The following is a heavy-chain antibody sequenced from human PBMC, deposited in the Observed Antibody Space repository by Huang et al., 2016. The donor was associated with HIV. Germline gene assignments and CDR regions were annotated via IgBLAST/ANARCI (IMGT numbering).Heavy chain of an antibody. CDR3: ARGRRIAARNYYGMDV. CDR1: GGSFSLYS. D-gene: IGHD6-6*01. Sequence: QVRLHQWGAGLLKPSETLSLPCAVYGGSFSLYSWNWIRQPPGKGLQWIGEISNDGSANDDPSLKSRLTMSVDTSKNQFSLILTSLTAGDSAVYYCARGRRIAARNYYGMDVWGQGTTVTVSS. CDR2: ISNDGSA. V-gene: IGHV4-34*01. J-gene: IGHJ6*02.